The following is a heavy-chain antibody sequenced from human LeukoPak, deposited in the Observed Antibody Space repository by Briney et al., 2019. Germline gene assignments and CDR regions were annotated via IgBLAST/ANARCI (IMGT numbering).Heavy chain of an antibody. CDR3: ARDFYYYGSGSYTGDY. D-gene: IGHD3-10*01. V-gene: IGHV3-48*03. CDR1: GFTFSSYE. J-gene: IGHJ4*02. CDR2: ISSSGSTI. Sequence: GGSLRLSCAASGFTFSSYEMNWVRQAPGKGLEWVSYISSSGSTIYYADSVKGRFTISRDNAKNSLYLQMNSLRAEDTAVYYCARDFYYYGSGSYTGDYWGQGTLVTVSS.